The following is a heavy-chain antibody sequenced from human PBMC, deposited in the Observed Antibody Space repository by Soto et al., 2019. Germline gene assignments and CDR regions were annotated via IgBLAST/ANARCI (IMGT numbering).Heavy chain of an antibody. D-gene: IGHD2-8*01. J-gene: IGHJ5*02. V-gene: IGHV3-30*18. CDR1: GFSFNRQW. Sequence: XGSLRLSCEASGFSFNRQWIHWVRQAPGKGLEWLAVISYDGSNQDYADSVKGRFTISRDNSRNTLYLQIDSLRPEDTAMYYCAKCVSNIGAILGPNGLIDPWGQGTLVTVSS. CDR2: ISYDGSNQ. CDR3: AKCVSNIGAILGPNGLIDP.